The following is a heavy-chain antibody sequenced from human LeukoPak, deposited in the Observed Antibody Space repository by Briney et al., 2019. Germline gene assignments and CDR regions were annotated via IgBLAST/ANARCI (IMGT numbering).Heavy chain of an antibody. Sequence: GATVNVSCKASGYTFTRYYMHWVRQAPGQGLEWMGIINPSGGSTSYAQKFQGRVTMTRDTSTSTVYMELSSLRSEDTAVYYCARLYGSGSYYRSHHQGYFDYWGQGTLVTVSS. CDR3: ARLYGSGSYYRSHHQGYFDY. V-gene: IGHV1-46*01. J-gene: IGHJ4*02. CDR1: GYTFTRYY. CDR2: INPSGGST. D-gene: IGHD3-10*01.